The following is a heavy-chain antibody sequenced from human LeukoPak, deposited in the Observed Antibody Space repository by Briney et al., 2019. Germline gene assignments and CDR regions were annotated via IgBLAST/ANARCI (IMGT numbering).Heavy chain of an antibody. CDR1: GGSFSGYY. Sequence: PSETLSLTCAVYGGSFSGYYWNWIRQSPGKGLEWIGEINHSGSTYYNPSLKSRVTISVDTSKNQFSLKLSSVTAADTAVYYCATNGDETFFDIWGQGTMSPSLQ. CDR2: INHSGST. J-gene: IGHJ3*02. D-gene: IGHD2-21*02. CDR3: ATNGDETFFDI. V-gene: IGHV4-34*01.